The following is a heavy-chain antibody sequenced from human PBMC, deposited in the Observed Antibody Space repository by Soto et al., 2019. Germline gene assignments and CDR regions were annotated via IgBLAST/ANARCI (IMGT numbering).Heavy chain of an antibody. CDR3: ARGQGGRYYYGSGSPDQYYYGMDV. Sequence: QVQLVQSGAEVKKPGSSVKVSCKASGGTFSSYAISWVRQAPGQGLEWMGGIIPIFGTANYAQKFQGRVTITANESTSTAYMELSSLRSEDTAVYYCARGQGGRYYYGSGSPDQYYYGMDVWGQGTTVTVSS. V-gene: IGHV1-69*12. D-gene: IGHD3-10*01. J-gene: IGHJ6*02. CDR2: IIPIFGTA. CDR1: GGTFSSYA.